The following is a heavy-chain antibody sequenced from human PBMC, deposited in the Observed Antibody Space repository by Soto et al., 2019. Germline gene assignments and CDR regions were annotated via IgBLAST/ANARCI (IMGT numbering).Heavy chain of an antibody. D-gene: IGHD2-15*01. Sequence: EVQLVESGGGLVQPGGSLRLSCAASGFTVSSNYMSWVRQAPGKGLEWVSVIYSGGSTYYADSVKGRFTISIDDSKNTLYPQMNRLRAEDTALYYCARDQGSRNYGGQRTLVSVSS. CDR2: IYSGGST. V-gene: IGHV3-66*01. CDR3: ARDQGSRNY. J-gene: IGHJ4*02. CDR1: GFTVSSNY.